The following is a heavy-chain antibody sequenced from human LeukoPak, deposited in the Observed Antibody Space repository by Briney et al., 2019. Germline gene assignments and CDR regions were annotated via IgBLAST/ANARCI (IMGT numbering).Heavy chain of an antibody. V-gene: IGHV3-53*01. CDR3: AKEGSGYVITYYFDY. D-gene: IGHD3-10*01. CDR2: IYYSTT. Sequence: GGSLRLSCAASGFTVSSNYMSWVRQAPGKGLEWVSAIYYSTTYYADSVKGRFTISRDNSKNTLYLQMNSLRAEDTAVYYCAKEGSGYVITYYFDYWGQGTLVTVSS. CDR1: GFTVSSNY. J-gene: IGHJ4*02.